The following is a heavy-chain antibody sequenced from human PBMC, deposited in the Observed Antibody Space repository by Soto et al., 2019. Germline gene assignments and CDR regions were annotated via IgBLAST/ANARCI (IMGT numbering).Heavy chain of an antibody. Sequence: QVQLVQSGAEVKKPGSSVKVSCKASGGTFSSYAISWVRQAPGQGLEWMGGIIPILGTANYAQKFQGRVTITADESTSTAYMELSSLRSEDTAVYYCARDPGGDYGDSNYFDYWGQGTLVTVSS. J-gene: IGHJ4*02. CDR3: ARDPGGDYGDSNYFDY. D-gene: IGHD4-17*01. V-gene: IGHV1-69*01. CDR1: GGTFSSYA. CDR2: IIPILGTA.